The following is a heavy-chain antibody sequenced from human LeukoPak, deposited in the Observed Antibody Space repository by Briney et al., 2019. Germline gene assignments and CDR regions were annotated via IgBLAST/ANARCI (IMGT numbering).Heavy chain of an antibody. CDR1: GGSISSGGYS. V-gene: IGHV4-30-2*01. CDR2: IYHSGST. CDR3: ASSRGDSSPLDY. J-gene: IGHJ4*02. Sequence: SQTLSLTCAVSGGSISSGGYSWSWIRQPPGKGLEWIGYIYHSGSTYYNPSLKSRVTISVDRSKNQFSLKLSSVTAADTAVYYCASSRGDSSPLDYWGQGTLVTVSS. D-gene: IGHD6-13*01.